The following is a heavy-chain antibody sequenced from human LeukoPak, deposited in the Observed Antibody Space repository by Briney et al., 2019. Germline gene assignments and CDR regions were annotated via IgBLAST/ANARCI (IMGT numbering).Heavy chain of an antibody. J-gene: IGHJ5*02. D-gene: IGHD5-18*01. CDR1: GGSISSGGYY. V-gene: IGHV4-30-2*01. CDR2: IYHSGST. CDR3: ARDGYSYGSGNWFDP. Sequence: PSETLSLTCTVSGGSISSGGYYWSWIRQPPGKGLEWIGYIYHSGSTYYNPSLKSRVTISVDRSKNQFSLKLSSVTAADTAVYYCARDGYSYGSGNWFDPWGQGTLVTVSS.